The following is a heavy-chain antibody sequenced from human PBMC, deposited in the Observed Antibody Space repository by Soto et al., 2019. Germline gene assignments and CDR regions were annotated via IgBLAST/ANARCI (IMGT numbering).Heavy chain of an antibody. Sequence: ASVKVPCKASGYTFTGYYMHWVRQAPGQGLEWMGWINPNSGGTNYAQKFQGRVTMTRDTSISTAYMELSRLRSDDTAVYYCARDTGDYYDSSGTLNFDIWGQGTMVTVSS. J-gene: IGHJ3*02. V-gene: IGHV1-2*02. CDR1: GYTFTGYY. CDR2: INPNSGGT. CDR3: ARDTGDYYDSSGTLNFDI. D-gene: IGHD3-22*01.